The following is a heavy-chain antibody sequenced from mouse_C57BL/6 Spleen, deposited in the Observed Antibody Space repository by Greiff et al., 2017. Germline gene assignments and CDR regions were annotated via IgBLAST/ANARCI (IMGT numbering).Heavy chain of an antibody. CDR2: INYDGSST. J-gene: IGHJ4*01. V-gene: IGHV5-16*01. CDR3: ARGARALDY. D-gene: IGHD3-1*01. Sequence: EVQLLESEGGLVQPGSSMKLSCTASGFTFSDYYMAWVRQVPEKGLEWVANINYDGSSTYYLDSLKSRFIISRDTAKNILYLQMSSLKSEDTATXYCARGARALDYWGQGTSVTVSS. CDR1: GFTFSDYY.